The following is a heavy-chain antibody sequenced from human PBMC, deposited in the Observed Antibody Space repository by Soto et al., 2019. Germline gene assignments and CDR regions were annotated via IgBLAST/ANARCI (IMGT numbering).Heavy chain of an antibody. CDR1: GFTFGYYW. D-gene: IGHD2-2*01. V-gene: IGHV3-7*03. CDR2: IKVDAGEK. Sequence: GGSLSLSGAASGFTFGYYWMSWVRQAPGKGLEWLATIKVDAGEKKYVDSVKGRFTMSRDNAKNSLYLQMDSLRSEDTAVYYCATNRRVVPAAKWQAFDIWGQGTMVTVSS. J-gene: IGHJ3*02. CDR3: ATNRRVVPAAKWQAFDI.